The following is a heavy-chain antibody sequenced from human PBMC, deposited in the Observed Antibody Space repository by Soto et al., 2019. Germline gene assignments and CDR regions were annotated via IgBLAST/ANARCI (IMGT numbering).Heavy chain of an antibody. CDR3: ARERTYFGDY. CDR1: GYTFTSYD. CDR2: MNPNSGNT. V-gene: IGHV1-8*01. D-gene: IGHD3-9*01. Sequence: QVQLVQSGAEVKKPGASVKVSCKASGYTFTSYDINWVRQATGQGLEWMGWMNPNSGNTGYAQKFQGRVTMPRNTSRSTSYMVLRSLRSEDTAVYYCARERTYFGDYWGQGTLVTVSS. J-gene: IGHJ4*02.